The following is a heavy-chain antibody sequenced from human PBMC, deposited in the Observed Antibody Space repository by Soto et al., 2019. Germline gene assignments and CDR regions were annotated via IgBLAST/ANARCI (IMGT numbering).Heavy chain of an antibody. CDR3: ARGDLLMVDY. CDR2: VNHSGST. CDR1: GGSFSGYY. V-gene: IGHV4-34*01. D-gene: IGHD1-26*01. J-gene: IGHJ4*02. Sequence: QVLLQQWGAGLLKPSETLSLTCAVYGGSFSGYYWSWIRQPPGKGLEWIGEVNHSGSTNYNPSLKSRVTRSVDPAKNQFSLKLSSVTAADPALYYCARGDLLMVDYWGQGNLVTVSS.